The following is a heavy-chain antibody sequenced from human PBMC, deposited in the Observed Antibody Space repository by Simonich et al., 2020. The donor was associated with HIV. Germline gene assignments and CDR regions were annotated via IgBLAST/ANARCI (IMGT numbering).Heavy chain of an antibody. J-gene: IGHJ3*02. Sequence: QVQLQESGPRLVKPSETLSLTCTVSGGSISGYYWSWIRQPPGKGLEWIGYLYSSGGSNYNPSLKNRVTIFVDTSNNQFSLKVTSVTAADTALYYCARHEGSGAYDDPFDIWGQGTMVTVSS. V-gene: IGHV4-59*08. CDR3: ARHEGSGAYDDPFDI. CDR2: LYSSGGS. CDR1: GGSISGYY. D-gene: IGHD3-10*01.